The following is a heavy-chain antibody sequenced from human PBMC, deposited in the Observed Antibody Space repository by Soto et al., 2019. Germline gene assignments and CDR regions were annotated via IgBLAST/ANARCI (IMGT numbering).Heavy chain of an antibody. D-gene: IGHD4-17*01. CDR3: ARDRPYGDPNWCDP. CDR2: MSYDGART. CDR1: GFTFTSFT. J-gene: IGHJ5*02. V-gene: IGHV3-30-3*01. Sequence: QVQLVESGGGVVQPGGSLSLSCATSGFTFTSFTMHWVRQAPGKGLEWIAVMSYDGARTDDADAVKGRFTISRDTSKKTLYLQKNNLRPDDTAMYYCARDRPYGDPNWCDPLGQGTLVTVSS.